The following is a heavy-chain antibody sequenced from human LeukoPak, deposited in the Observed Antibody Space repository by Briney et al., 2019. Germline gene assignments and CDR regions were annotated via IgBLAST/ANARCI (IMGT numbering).Heavy chain of an antibody. D-gene: IGHD3-3*01. V-gene: IGHV4-59*01. CDR2: INYSGSA. CDR3: ARVYRDDFWSGYSTHFDY. Sequence: PSETLSLTCTVSGGSISNYYWSWIRQPPGKGLEWIGYINYSGSANSNPSLKSRVTISVDTSKNQFSLKLTSVTAADTAVCYCARVYRDDFWSGYSTHFDYWGQGTLVTVSS. CDR1: GGSISNYY. J-gene: IGHJ4*02.